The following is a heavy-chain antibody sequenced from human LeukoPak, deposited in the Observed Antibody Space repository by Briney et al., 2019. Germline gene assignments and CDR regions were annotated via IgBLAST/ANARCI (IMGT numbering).Heavy chain of an antibody. CDR1: GFTFSSYA. D-gene: IGHD5-18*01. J-gene: IGHJ4*02. V-gene: IGHV3-30-3*01. CDR3: ARDWSTRRGYSTLDY. Sequence: GGSLRLSCAASGFTFSSYAMHWVRQAPGKGLEWVAVISYDGSNKYYPDSVKGRFTISRDNSKNTLYLQMNSLRAEDTAVYYCARDWSTRRGYSTLDYWGQGTLVTVSS. CDR2: ISYDGSNK.